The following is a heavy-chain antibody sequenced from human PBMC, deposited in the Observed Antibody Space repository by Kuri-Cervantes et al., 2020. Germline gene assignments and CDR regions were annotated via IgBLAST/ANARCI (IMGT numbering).Heavy chain of an antibody. Sequence: GESLKISCAASEFTFSNYSMNWVRQAPGKGLEWVSYISSTSNTIYYADSVKGRFTISRDNAKNSLYLQTNSLRDEDTAVYYCAREMATVTKAFSGAFDIWGQGTMVTVSS. CDR3: AREMATVTKAFSGAFDI. D-gene: IGHD4-17*01. J-gene: IGHJ3*02. V-gene: IGHV3-48*02. CDR2: ISSTSNTI. CDR1: EFTFSNYS.